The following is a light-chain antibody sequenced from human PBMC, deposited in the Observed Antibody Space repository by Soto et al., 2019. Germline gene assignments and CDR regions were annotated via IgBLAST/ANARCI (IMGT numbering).Light chain of an antibody. CDR2: AAS. J-gene: IGKJ5*01. CDR1: QSISSY. V-gene: IGKV1-39*01. CDR3: QQCYSTPRVT. Sequence: DLQMTQSPSSLSASVGDRVTITCRASQSISSYLTWYQQKPGKAPKLLIYAASSLQSGVPSRCSGGGSGTDFTLTISSLQPEDFATYYCQQCYSTPRVTFGQGTRLEIK.